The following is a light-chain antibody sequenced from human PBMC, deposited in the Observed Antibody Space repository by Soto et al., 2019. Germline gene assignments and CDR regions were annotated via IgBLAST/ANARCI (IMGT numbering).Light chain of an antibody. CDR3: QQYGSSPPLT. V-gene: IGKV3-20*01. J-gene: IGKJ4*01. CDR2: AAS. Sequence: EIVLPQSPGTLSLSPVERATLFCRSSQTVNYNFLGWYQQRPGQAPRLLIYAASTRAPGIPDRFSGSGSGTDFTLTISRLEPEDLVVYYCQQYGSSPPLTCGGGTKVDIK. CDR1: QTVNYNF.